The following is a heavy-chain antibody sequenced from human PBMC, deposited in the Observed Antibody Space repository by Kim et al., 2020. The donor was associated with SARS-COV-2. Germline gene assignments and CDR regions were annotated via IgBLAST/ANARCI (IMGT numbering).Heavy chain of an antibody. Sequence: TNSEDSMQGRIPISRENAKKSLYLQVNTLRAEDTAVYYCARHGGVFFDFWGQGTLVTVSS. CDR3: ARHGGVFFDF. CDR2: T. D-gene: IGHD3-16*01. V-gene: IGHV3-11*06. J-gene: IGHJ4*02.